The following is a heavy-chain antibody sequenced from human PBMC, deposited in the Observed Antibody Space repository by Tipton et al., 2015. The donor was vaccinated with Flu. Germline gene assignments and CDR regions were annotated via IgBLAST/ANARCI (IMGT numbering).Heavy chain of an antibody. Sequence: SLRLSCRASGSTSIDYPMSWFRQAPGKGLEWVAFIRSQTYGATTEYAASVKGRFSISRDDSKRTVYLQMNSLKTEDTGIYYCARGDYGSVDPWGQGTLVTVSS. V-gene: IGHV3-49*03. CDR1: GSTSIDYP. CDR2: IRSQTYGATT. D-gene: IGHD4/OR15-4a*01. J-gene: IGHJ5*02. CDR3: ARGDYGSVDP.